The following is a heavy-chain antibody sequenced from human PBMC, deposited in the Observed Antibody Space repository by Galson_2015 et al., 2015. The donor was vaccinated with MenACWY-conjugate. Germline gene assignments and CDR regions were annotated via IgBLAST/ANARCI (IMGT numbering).Heavy chain of an antibody. Sequence: SVKVSCKASEVTLNVYTISWVRQAPGEGLEWVGRIIPILGMTNYGQRFQGRVTMTEDKSTSTAYMELSSLRSEDTAVYYCARDMGSVGDVWGQGTTVIVS. D-gene: IGHD1-26*01. CDR1: EVTLNVYT. V-gene: IGHV1-69*04. CDR2: IIPILGMT. J-gene: IGHJ6*02. CDR3: ARDMGSVGDV.